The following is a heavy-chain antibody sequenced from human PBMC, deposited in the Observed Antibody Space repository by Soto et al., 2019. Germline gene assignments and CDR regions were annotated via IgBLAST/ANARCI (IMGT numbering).Heavy chain of an antibody. Sequence: EVQLLESGGGLLQPGGSLRLSCAASGFTFSSYAMTWVRQAPGKGLEWVSDISGSGANSYYGDSVKGRFTISRDNSKNPVYLQMNSLRTEDSAIYYGAFGRPGIEMCYFDYWGQGTLVAVSS. D-gene: IGHD1-26*01. CDR1: GFTFSSYA. CDR3: AFGRPGIEMCYFDY. V-gene: IGHV3-23*01. J-gene: IGHJ4*02. CDR2: ISGSGANS.